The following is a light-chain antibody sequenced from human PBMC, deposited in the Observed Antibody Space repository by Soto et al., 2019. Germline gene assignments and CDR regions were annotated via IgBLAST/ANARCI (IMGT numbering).Light chain of an antibody. V-gene: IGKV3-15*01. CDR2: GAA. CDR3: QQYNNWPWT. J-gene: IGKJ1*01. CDR1: QSVSSN. Sequence: EIVMTQSPAILSVSPGERATLSCRASQSVSSNLDWYQQKPGQAPRLLIYGAATRATGIPARFSGSGSGTEFTLTITSLQSEDFAVYHCQQYNNWPWTFGQGTQLEIK.